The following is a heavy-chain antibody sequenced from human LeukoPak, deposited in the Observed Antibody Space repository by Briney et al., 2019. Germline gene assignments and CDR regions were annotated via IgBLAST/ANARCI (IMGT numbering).Heavy chain of an antibody. V-gene: IGHV4-38-2*01. CDR2: IYHSGST. D-gene: IGHD3-3*01. J-gene: IGHJ3*02. CDR1: GYSIISGYY. Sequence: SKTLSLTCAVSGYSIISGYYWGWIRQPPGKGLEWIGSIYHSGSTYYNPSLKSRVTISVDTSKNQFSLKLSSVTAADTAVYYCARGGGDITIFGVVIYAFDIWGQGTMVTVSS. CDR3: ARGGGDITIFGVVIYAFDI.